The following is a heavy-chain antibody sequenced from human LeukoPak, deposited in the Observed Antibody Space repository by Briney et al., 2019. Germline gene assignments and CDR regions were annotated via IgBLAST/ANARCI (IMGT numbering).Heavy chain of an antibody. CDR3: AREVDRSFGY. J-gene: IGHJ4*02. V-gene: IGHV3-23*01. Sequence: GGSLRLSCAASGFTFSSYGMTWVRQAPGKGLEWISGTSGSGGSTYYANSVKGRFTISRDNSKNTLYLQLNSLRAEDTAVYYCAREVDRSFGYWGQGNLVTVSS. CDR1: GFTFSSYG. CDR2: TSGSGGST. D-gene: IGHD2-15*01.